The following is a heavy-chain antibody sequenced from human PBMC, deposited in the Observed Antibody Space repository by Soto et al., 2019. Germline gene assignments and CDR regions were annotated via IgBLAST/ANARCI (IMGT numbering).Heavy chain of an antibody. D-gene: IGHD3-9*01. V-gene: IGHV3-74*01. CDR2: INSDGSST. J-gene: IGHJ4*02. CDR3: ARQWTNYDILTGYFQYYFDY. CDR1: GVTFSSYW. Sequence: GGSLRLSCAASGVTFSSYWMHWVRQAPGKGLVWVSRINSDGSSTSYADSVKGRFTISRDNAKNTLYLQMNSLRAEDTAVYYCARQWTNYDILTGYFQYYFDYWGQGTLVTVSS.